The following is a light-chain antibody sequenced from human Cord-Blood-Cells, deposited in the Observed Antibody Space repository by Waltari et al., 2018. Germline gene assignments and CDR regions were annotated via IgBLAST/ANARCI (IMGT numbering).Light chain of an antibody. Sequence: DIVMTQSPDSLAVSLGERATINCKSSQSVLYSSNNKNYLAWYQQKPGQPPKLLIYWASTRESGVPDRFSGSESETDFTLTISSLHAEDVAVYYCQQYYSTPRSFGQGTKLVIK. CDR2: WAS. CDR3: QQYYSTPRS. V-gene: IGKV4-1*01. CDR1: QSVLYSSNNKNY. J-gene: IGKJ2*03.